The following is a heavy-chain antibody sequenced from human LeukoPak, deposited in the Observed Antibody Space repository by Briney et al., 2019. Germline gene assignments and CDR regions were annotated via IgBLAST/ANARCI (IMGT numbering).Heavy chain of an antibody. Sequence: GGSLRLSCAASGFTFSSYAMTWVRQAPGKGLEWVSSISSSGGSTYYADSLRGRFTISRDNSKNTLYLQMNSLRAEDTAIYCCVKDLVTGSLDYWGQGTLVTVSS. V-gene: IGHV3-23*01. CDR1: GFTFSSYA. CDR2: ISSSGGST. CDR3: VKDLVTGSLDY. D-gene: IGHD3-10*01. J-gene: IGHJ4*02.